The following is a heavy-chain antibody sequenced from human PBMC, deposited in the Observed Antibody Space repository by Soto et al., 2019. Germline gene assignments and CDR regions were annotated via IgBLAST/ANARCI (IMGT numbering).Heavy chain of an antibody. Sequence: GGSLRLSCVASGFTFSNYAMGWVRQAPGKGLEWVSTISGSSGSTNYADSVKGRFTISRDNSKNTVFLQMNSLRAEDTAVYYCAKAAFLQQWLDLFDYWGQGTLVTVSS. CDR3: AKAAFLQQWLDLFDY. CDR2: ISGSSGST. CDR1: GFTFSNYA. J-gene: IGHJ4*02. V-gene: IGHV3-23*01. D-gene: IGHD6-19*01.